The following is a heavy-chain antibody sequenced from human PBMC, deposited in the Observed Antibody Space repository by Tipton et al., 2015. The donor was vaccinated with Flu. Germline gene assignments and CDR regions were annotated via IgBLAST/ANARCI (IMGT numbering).Heavy chain of an antibody. J-gene: IGHJ4*02. CDR2: FGGNGGT. Sequence: SLRLSCAASGFTFSKSVLSWVRQAPGKGLEWVSAFGGNGGTYYADSVKGRFTISRDNSKNTLYLQMNSLRAEDTAVYYCAKEGGWELSSPHFDYWGQGTLVTVSS. D-gene: IGHD1-26*01. CDR1: GFTFSKSV. CDR3: AKEGGWELSSPHFDY. V-gene: IGHV3-23*01.